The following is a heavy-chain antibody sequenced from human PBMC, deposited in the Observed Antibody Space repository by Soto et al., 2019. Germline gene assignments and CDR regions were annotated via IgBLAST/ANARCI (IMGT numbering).Heavy chain of an antibody. D-gene: IGHD5-18*01. Sequence: SETLSLTCAVSGYSISSGYYWGWIRQPPGKGLEWIGSIYHSGSTYYNPSLKSRVTISVDTSKNQFPLKLSSVTAADTAVYYCARDGYGYGYYYYGMDVWGQGTTVTVSS. V-gene: IGHV4-38-2*01. J-gene: IGHJ6*02. CDR1: GYSISSGYY. CDR2: IYHSGST. CDR3: ARDGYGYGYYYYGMDV.